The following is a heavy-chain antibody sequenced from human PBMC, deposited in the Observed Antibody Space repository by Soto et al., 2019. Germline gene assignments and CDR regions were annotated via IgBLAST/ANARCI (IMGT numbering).Heavy chain of an antibody. CDR1: GFTFSSYG. CDR3: ARWIRTRTTGTIYYYYGMDV. V-gene: IGHV3-33*01. CDR2: IWYDGSNK. D-gene: IGHD4-17*01. J-gene: IGHJ6*02. Sequence: LRLSCAASGFTFSSYGMHWVRQAPGKGLEWVAVIWYDGSNKYYADSVKGRFTISRDNSKNTLYLQMNSLRAEDTAVYYCARWIRTRTTGTIYYYYGMDVWGQGTTVTVSS.